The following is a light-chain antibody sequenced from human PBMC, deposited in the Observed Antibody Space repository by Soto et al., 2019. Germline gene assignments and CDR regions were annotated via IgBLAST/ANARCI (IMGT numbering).Light chain of an antibody. Sequence: SALTQPASVSGPPGQVIIIPCTGSSSDIGGYDYVSWYQHRPGKAPKLTIYAVRYRVCGVSNRFSGSKSGNTASLTISGLQADDEADYYCCSYTRTSNHYFFGSGTKATVL. CDR2: AVR. V-gene: IGLV2-14*01. CDR1: SSDIGGYDY. CDR3: CSYTRTSNHYF. J-gene: IGLJ1*01.